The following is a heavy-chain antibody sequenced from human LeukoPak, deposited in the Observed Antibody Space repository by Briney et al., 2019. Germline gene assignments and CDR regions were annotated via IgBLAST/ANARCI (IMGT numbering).Heavy chain of an antibody. CDR3: ARDPTTSSWYQGYFDY. J-gene: IGHJ4*02. CDR1: GFTFSGYW. Sequence: GGSLRLSCAASGFTFSGYWMHWVRQAPGKGLEWVANIKQDGSEKYYVDSVKGRFTISRDNAKNSLYLQMNSLRAEDTAVYYCARDPTTSSWYQGYFDYWGQGTLVTVSS. D-gene: IGHD6-13*01. CDR2: IKQDGSEK. V-gene: IGHV3-7*01.